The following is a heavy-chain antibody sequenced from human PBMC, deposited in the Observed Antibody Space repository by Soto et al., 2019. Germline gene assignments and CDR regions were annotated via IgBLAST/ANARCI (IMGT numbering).Heavy chain of an antibody. J-gene: IGHJ4*02. CDR1: GFTFSSYG. D-gene: IGHD3-22*01. Sequence: GGSLRLSCAASGFTFSSYGMHWVRQAPGKGLEWVAVISYDGSNKYYADSVKGRFTISRDNSKNTLYLQMNSLRAEDTAVYYCAKDLAPYDSSGFDYWGQGTLVTVSS. CDR2: ISYDGSNK. V-gene: IGHV3-30*18. CDR3: AKDLAPYDSSGFDY.